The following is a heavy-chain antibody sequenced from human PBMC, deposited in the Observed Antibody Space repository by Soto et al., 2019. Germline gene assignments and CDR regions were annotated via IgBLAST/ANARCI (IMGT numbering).Heavy chain of an antibody. CDR3: ARGFPTVVTVDY. J-gene: IGHJ4*02. CDR2: IYYSGST. V-gene: IGHV4-59*08. CDR1: CGSISSYY. D-gene: IGHD4-17*01. Sequence: SEPLSLTCTVSCGSISSYYWSWIRQPPGKGLEWIGYIYYSGSTKYNPSLKSRVTISVDTSKNQFSLKLSSVTAADTAVYYCARGFPTVVTVDYWGQGTLVTVSS.